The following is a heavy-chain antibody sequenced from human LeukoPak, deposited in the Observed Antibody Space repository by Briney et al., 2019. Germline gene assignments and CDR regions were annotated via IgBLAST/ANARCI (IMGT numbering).Heavy chain of an antibody. D-gene: IGHD6-13*01. CDR1: GGSISSYY. CDR2: IYTSGST. Sequence: SETLSLTCTASGGSISSYYWSWIRQPAGKGLEWIGRIYTSGSTNYNPSLKGRVTMSVDTSKNQFSLKLSSVTAADTAVYYCARVNRVQQLVRYYYYMDVWGKGTTVTVSS. J-gene: IGHJ6*03. V-gene: IGHV4-4*07. CDR3: ARVNRVQQLVRYYYYMDV.